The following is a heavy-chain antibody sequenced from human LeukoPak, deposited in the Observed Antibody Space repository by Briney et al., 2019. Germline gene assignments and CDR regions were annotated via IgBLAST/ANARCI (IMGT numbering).Heavy chain of an antibody. CDR3: AKDPGYRSGLDAFDI. D-gene: IGHD6-19*01. CDR1: GFIFSNYA. CDR2: ISGSGGST. V-gene: IGHV3-23*01. J-gene: IGHJ3*02. Sequence: PGGSLRLSCAASGFIFSNYAMNWVRQAPGKGLEWVSAISGSGGSTYYADSVKGRFTISRDNSKNTLYLQMNSLRAEDTAVYYCAKDPGYRSGLDAFDIWGQGTMVTVSS.